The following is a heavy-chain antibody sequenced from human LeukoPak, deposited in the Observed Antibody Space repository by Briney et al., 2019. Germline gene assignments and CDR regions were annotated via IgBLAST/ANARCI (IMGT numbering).Heavy chain of an antibody. CDR1: GFTVSSNY. CDR3: ATSGGYSYRATDY. J-gene: IGHJ4*02. Sequence: GGSLRLSCAASGFTVSSNYMSWVRQAPGKGLEWVSVIYSGGSTYYADSVKGRFTISRHNSKNTLYLQINSLRAEDTAVYYCATSGGYSYRATDYWGQGTLVTVSS. V-gene: IGHV3-53*04. D-gene: IGHD5-18*01. CDR2: IYSGGST.